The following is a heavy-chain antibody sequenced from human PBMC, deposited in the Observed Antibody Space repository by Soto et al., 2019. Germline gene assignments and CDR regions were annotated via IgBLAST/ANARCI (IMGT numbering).Heavy chain of an antibody. Sequence: ATWRVAYKASVSPVAGDYMHSVSQAPRQGRVRMGWINPNSGGTNYAQKFQGRVTMTRDTSISTAYMELSRLRSDDTAVYYCARRAETNGWNGFGADKYYFDFWGQGTLVTVSS. CDR1: VSPVAGDY. CDR2: INPNSGGT. D-gene: IGHD1-1*01. CDR3: ARRAETNGWNGFGADKYYFDF. V-gene: IGHV1-2*02. J-gene: IGHJ4*02.